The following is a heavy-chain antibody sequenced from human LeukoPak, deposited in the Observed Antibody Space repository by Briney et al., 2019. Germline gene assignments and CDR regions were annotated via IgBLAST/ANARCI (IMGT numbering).Heavy chain of an antibody. CDR1: GYTFTSYG. D-gene: IGHD1-26*01. V-gene: IGHV1-18*01. J-gene: IGHJ4*02. CDR3: ARASGSNGYFDY. Sequence: ASVKVSCKASGYTFTSYGISWVRQAPGQGLEWMGWISTYNGNTKYAQKLQGRVTTTTDTSTTTAYMELRSLTSDDTAVYYCARASGSNGYFDYWGQGTLVTVSS. CDR2: ISTYNGNT.